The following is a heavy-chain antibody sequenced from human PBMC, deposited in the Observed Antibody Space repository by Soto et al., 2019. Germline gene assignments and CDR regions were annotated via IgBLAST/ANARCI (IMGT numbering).Heavy chain of an antibody. Sequence: QVQLVESGGGLVKPGGSLRLSCAASGFTFSDYYMSWIRQAPGKGLEWVSYISSSSSYTNYADSVKGRFTISRDNAKNSLYLQMNSLRAEDTAVYYCARVGYYDSSGYYYPAAFDIWGQGTMVTVSS. CDR3: ARVGYYDSSGYYYPAAFDI. D-gene: IGHD3-22*01. V-gene: IGHV3-11*06. CDR2: ISSSSSYT. CDR1: GFTFSDYY. J-gene: IGHJ3*02.